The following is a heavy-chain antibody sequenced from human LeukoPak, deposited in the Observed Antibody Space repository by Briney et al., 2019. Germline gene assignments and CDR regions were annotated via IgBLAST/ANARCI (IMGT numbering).Heavy chain of an antibody. CDR2: MSPNSGNT. V-gene: IGHV1-8*01. Sequence: ASVKVSCKTSGYTFTSYDINWVRQATGQGLEWMGYMSPNSGNTGYAQNIQGRVPMTRNSSIDTAFMELSSLRSEDTAVYYCARGMTQCMDVWGKGTTVTVSS. CDR3: ARGMTQCMDV. D-gene: IGHD3-16*01. J-gene: IGHJ6*03. CDR1: GYTFTSYD.